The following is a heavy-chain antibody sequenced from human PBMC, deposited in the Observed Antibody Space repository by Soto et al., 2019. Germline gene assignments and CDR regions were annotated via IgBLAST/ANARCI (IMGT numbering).Heavy chain of an antibody. Sequence: GGSLRLSCAASGFIFSDHYMDWVRQAPGKGLEWVGRSRTKTKSYTTEYAASVKGSFIISRTDSQNSLYLQLNSLKTEDTAVYYCGRGRGGRDNNYYGLDVWGRGSTVAV. CDR3: GRGRGGRDNNYYGLDV. V-gene: IGHV3-72*01. D-gene: IGHD2-15*01. CDR1: GFIFSDHY. J-gene: IGHJ6*02. CDR2: SRTKTKSYTT.